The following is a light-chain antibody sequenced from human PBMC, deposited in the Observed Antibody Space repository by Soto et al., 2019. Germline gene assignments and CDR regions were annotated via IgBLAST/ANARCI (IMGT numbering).Light chain of an antibody. CDR2: ANI. J-gene: IGLJ1*01. Sequence: QSVLTQPPSVSGAPGQRVTISCTGSSSNIGAGYDVHWYQQLPGTAPKLLIYANINRPSGVPDRFSGSKSGTSAPLAITGLQAADEADYYCLSYDSSLSGYVFGTGTKVTVL. V-gene: IGLV1-40*01. CDR3: LSYDSSLSGYV. CDR1: SSNIGAGYD.